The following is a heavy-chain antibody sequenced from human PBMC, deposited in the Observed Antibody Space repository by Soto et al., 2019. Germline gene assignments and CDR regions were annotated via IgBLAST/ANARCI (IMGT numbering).Heavy chain of an antibody. CDR1: GFTFSTYA. V-gene: IGHV3-23*01. CDR3: ERTSRDNSGCYDDY. D-gene: IGHD6-19*01. CDR2: VSGSGGST. J-gene: IGHJ4*02. Sequence: EVQLLESGGGLVQPGGSLRLSCATSGFTFSTYAMSWVRQAPGKGLEWVSVVSGSGGSTHSADSVQGRFTISRDNSKNTLFLQMNNLRVEATAVYYCERTSRDNSGCYDDYWGQGTLVTVSS.